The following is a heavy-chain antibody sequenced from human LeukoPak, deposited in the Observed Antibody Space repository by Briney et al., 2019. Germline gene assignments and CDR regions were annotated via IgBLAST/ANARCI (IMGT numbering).Heavy chain of an antibody. Sequence: GGSLRLSCAASGLTVSSNYMSWVRQAPGKGLEWVSVIYSGDTTNYVDSVKGRFTIARDNSKNTLYLQMNSPRAEDTAVYYCAASPITMPGPRFDYWGQGTLVTVSS. CDR2: IYSGDTT. V-gene: IGHV3-53*01. J-gene: IGHJ4*02. D-gene: IGHD6-19*01. CDR3: AASPITMPGPRFDY. CDR1: GLTVSSNY.